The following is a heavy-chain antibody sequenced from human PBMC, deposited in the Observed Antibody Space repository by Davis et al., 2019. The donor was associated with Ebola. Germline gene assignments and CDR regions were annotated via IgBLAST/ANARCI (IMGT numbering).Heavy chain of an antibody. V-gene: IGHV3-30-3*01. CDR1: GFTFSSYA. CDR2: ISYDGSNK. CDR3: ARDPEDYYYYGMDV. Sequence: GGSLRLSCAASGFTFSSYAMHWVRQAPGKGLEWVAVISYDGSNKYYADSVKGRFTISRDNSKNTLYLQMNSLRAEDTAVYYCARDPEDYYYYGMDVWGQGTTVTVSS. J-gene: IGHJ6*02. D-gene: IGHD1-14*01.